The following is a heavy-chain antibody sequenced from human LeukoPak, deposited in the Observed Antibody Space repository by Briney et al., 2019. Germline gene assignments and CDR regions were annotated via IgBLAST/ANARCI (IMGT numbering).Heavy chain of an antibody. CDR2: ISGSGGST. D-gene: IGHD6-19*01. J-gene: IGHJ4*02. Sequence: PGGSLRLSCAGSGFSFNNYAMSWVRQAPGKGLEWVSAISGSGGSTYYADSVKGRFTISRDNSKNTLYLQMNSLRAEDTAVYYCAKDSVYSSGWYTDYWGQGTLVTVSS. V-gene: IGHV3-23*01. CDR3: AKDSVYSSGWYTDY. CDR1: GFSFNNYA.